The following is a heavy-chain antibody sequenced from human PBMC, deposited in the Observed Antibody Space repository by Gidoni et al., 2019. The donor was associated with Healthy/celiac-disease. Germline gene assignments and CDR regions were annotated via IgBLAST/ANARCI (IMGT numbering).Heavy chain of an antibody. D-gene: IGHD3-10*01. CDR2: IRGSGGST. CDR3: AKDSGRPKGPSVFDP. J-gene: IGHJ5*02. CDR1: GFTFSSYA. V-gene: IGHV3-23*01. Sequence: EVQLLESGGGLVQPGGSLRLSCAASGFTFSSYAMSWVRQAPGKGLEWVAAIRGSGGSTYYADSVKGRFTISRDNSKNTLYLQMNSLRAEDTAVYYCAKDSGRPKGPSVFDPWGQGTLVTVSS.